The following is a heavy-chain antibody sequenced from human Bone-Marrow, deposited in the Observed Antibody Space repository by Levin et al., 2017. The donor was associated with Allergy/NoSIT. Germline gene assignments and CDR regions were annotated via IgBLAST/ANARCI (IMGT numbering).Heavy chain of an antibody. Sequence: SLKISCAASGFTFDDFALHWVRQAPGKGLEWVSGLTYNSGIIGYADSVKGRFTISRNNAKNSLYLQMNSLRPEDTATYYCVRGHNYDSGTNEDTLDIWGQGTMVTVTS. CDR1: GFTFDDFA. D-gene: IGHD3-10*01. CDR3: VRGHNYDSGTNEDTLDI. V-gene: IGHV3-9*01. J-gene: IGHJ3*02. CDR2: LTYNSGII.